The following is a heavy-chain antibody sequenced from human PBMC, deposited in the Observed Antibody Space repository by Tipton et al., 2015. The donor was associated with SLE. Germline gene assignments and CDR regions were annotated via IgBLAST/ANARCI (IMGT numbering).Heavy chain of an antibody. CDR2: IGYSGNT. D-gene: IGHD2-2*01. CDR3: ARDPASVDS. Sequence: TLSLTCTVSGGSTSNYYWSWFRQPPGKGLEWIGYIGYSGNTHYRPSLDSRVTISLDSPKDQFSLKLTSVTAADTAMYYCARDPASVDSWGQGTLVTVSS. V-gene: IGHV4-59*12. J-gene: IGHJ5*01. CDR1: GGSTSNYY.